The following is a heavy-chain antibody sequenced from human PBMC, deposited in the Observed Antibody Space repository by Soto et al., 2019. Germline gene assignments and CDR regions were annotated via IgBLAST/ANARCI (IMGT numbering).Heavy chain of an antibody. CDR2: ISGSGGST. J-gene: IGHJ4*02. CDR1: GFTFSSYA. D-gene: IGHD6-19*01. V-gene: IGHV3-23*01. CDR3: AKDRSIVGQWLVPTNFYFDY. Sequence: GGSLRLSCAASGFTFSSYAMSWVRQAPGKGLEWVSAISGSGGSTYYADSVKGRFTISRDNSKNTLYLQMNSLRAEDTAVYYCAKDRSIVGQWLVPTNFYFDYWGQGTLVTVSS.